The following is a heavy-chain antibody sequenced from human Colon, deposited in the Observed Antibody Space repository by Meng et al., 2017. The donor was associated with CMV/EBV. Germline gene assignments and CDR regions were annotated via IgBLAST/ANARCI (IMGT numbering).Heavy chain of an antibody. CDR1: GYTFTNFG. CDR3: ARELARGGY. CDR2: ISPYNGDT. Sequence: QVQWVQSGAEVKTPGASVKASCKTSGYTFTNFGISWVRQAPGQELEWMAYISPYNGDTNYAQRFQGRVALTTDTSTSTVYMELGSLTSDDTAMYYCARELARGGYWGQGTLVTVSS. J-gene: IGHJ4*02. V-gene: IGHV1-18*01.